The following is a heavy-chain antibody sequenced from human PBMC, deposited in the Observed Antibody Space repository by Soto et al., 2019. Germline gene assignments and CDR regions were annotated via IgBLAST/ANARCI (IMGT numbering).Heavy chain of an antibody. V-gene: IGHV1-3*01. CDR3: ARGQPDLYDYIWGSYQGPPGY. CDR2: INAGNGNT. J-gene: IGHJ4*02. D-gene: IGHD3-16*01. CDR1: GYTFTSYA. Sequence: ASVKVSCKASGYTFTSYAMHWVRQAPGQRLEWMGWINAGNGNTKYSQKFQGRVTITRDTSASTAYMELSSLRSEDTAVYYCARGQPDLYDYIWGSYQGPPGYWGQRTLVTVSS.